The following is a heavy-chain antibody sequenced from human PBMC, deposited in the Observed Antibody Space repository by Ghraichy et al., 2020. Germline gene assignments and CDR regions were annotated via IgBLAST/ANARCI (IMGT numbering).Heavy chain of an antibody. CDR2: VSGNGGTT. D-gene: IGHD2-15*01. Sequence: GGSLRLSCAASGFIFSSYDMSWVRQAPGKGLEWVSSVSGNGGTTYYADSVKGRFTISRDTSKNTLYLQMNSLRAEDTAVFYCAKAICGGGSCNLDSWGQGTLVTVSS. V-gene: IGHV3-23*01. J-gene: IGHJ4*02. CDR1: GFIFSSYD. CDR3: AKAICGGGSCNLDS.